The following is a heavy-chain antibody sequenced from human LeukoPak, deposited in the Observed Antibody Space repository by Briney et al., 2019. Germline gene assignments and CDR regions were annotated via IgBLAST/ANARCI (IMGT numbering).Heavy chain of an antibody. CDR2: ISWDGGST. CDR3: AAVLRGEGHPDY. V-gene: IGHV3-43D*03. J-gene: IGHJ4*02. CDR1: GFTFDDYA. Sequence: GGSLRLSCAASGFTFDDYAMHWVRHAPGKGLEWVSLISWDGGSTYYADSVKGRFTISRDNSKNSLYLQMNSLRAEDTALYYCAAVLRGEGHPDYWGQGTLVTVSS. D-gene: IGHD4-17*01.